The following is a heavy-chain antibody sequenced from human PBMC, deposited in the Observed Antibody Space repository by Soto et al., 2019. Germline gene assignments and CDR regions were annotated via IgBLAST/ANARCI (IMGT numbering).Heavy chain of an antibody. V-gene: IGHV5-51*01. CDR1: GYSFTSYW. CDR2: IYPGDSDT. Sequence: GESLKISCKGSGYSFTSYWIGWVRQMPGKGLEWMGIIYPGDSDTRYSPSFQGQVTISADKSISTAYLQWSSLKASDTAMYYCARGGYNWNYYYYYCMDVWGQGTTVTVSS. J-gene: IGHJ6*02. CDR3: ARGGYNWNYYYYYCMDV. D-gene: IGHD1-20*01.